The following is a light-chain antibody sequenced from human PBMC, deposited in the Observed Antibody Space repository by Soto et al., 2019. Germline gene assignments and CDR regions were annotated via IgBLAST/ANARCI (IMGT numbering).Light chain of an antibody. Sequence: EIVLTQSPGTLSLSPGERATLSCRAIQSVPSTYVAWYQQKSGQAPRLLIYDASNRATGIPARFSGSGSGTDFTLTISSLEPEDFAVYYCQQRSNWPPITFGQGTRLEIK. CDR2: DAS. J-gene: IGKJ5*01. CDR1: QSVPSTY. CDR3: QQRSNWPPIT. V-gene: IGKV3-11*01.